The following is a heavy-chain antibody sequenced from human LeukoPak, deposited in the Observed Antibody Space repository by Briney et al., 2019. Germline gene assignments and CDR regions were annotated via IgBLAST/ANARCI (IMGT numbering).Heavy chain of an antibody. CDR1: GGSISSSSYY. CDR2: IYYSGST. J-gene: IGHJ5*02. CDR3: ARTRVVAAT. V-gene: IGHV4-39*01. D-gene: IGHD2-15*01. Sequence: PETLSLTCTVSGGSISSSSYYWGWIRQPPGKGLEWIGGIYYSGSTYYNPSLKSRVTISVGTSKNQFSLKLSSVTAADTAVYYCARTRVVAATWGQGTLVTVSS.